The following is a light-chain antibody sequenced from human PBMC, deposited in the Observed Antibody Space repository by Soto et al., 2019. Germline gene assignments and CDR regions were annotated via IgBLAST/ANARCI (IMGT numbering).Light chain of an antibody. CDR2: GAS. J-gene: IGKJ1*01. V-gene: IGKV3-15*01. CDR1: QSVSSSY. Sequence: ETLMTQSPATLSVSPGERATLSCRASQSVSSSYLAWYQQKPGQAPRLLIYGASTRATGIPARFSGSGSGTEFTLTISSLQSEDFAVYYCQQYNNWPPVTFGQGTKVDNK. CDR3: QQYNNWPPVT.